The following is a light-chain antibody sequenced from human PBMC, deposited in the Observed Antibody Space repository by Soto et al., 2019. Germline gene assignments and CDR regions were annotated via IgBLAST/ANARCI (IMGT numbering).Light chain of an antibody. CDR2: DVT. CDR1: SSDIGRYDL. V-gene: IGLV2-23*02. CDR3: CSHAGRGSVL. J-gene: IGLJ2*01. Sequence: QSVLAQPASVSGSPGQSITISCTGTSSDIGRYDLVSWYQQYPGKAPKLIIYDVTKGPSGVSDRLSASKSGNTASLTISGLQAEDEADYYCCSHAGRGSVLFGGGTKLTVL.